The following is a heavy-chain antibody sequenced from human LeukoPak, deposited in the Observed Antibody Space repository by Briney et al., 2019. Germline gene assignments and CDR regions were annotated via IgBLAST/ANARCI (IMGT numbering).Heavy chain of an antibody. CDR3: AKDESSSWYNWFDP. CDR1: GFTFSSYA. Sequence: GGSLRLSCAASGFTFSSYAMSWVRQAPGKGLEWVSAISGSGGSTYYANSVKGRFTISRDNSKNTLYLQMNSLRAEDTAVYYCAKDESSSWYNWFDPWGQGTLVTVPS. V-gene: IGHV3-23*01. J-gene: IGHJ5*02. D-gene: IGHD6-13*01. CDR2: ISGSGGST.